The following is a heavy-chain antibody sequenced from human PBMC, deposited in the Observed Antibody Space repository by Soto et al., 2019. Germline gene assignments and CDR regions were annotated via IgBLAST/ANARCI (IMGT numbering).Heavy chain of an antibody. V-gene: IGHV5-51*01. CDR3: ARPTYYYESSGYGGRDY. Sequence: PGESLKISCKGSGYSFTSSWISRVRQMPGNGLGWMGIIYPVDSDTRYSKSLQGQVTISADKSISTAYLQWSSLKASYNAMYYCARPTYYYESSGYGGRDYWGQGTLVTVSS. CDR1: GYSFTSSW. CDR2: IYPVDSDT. J-gene: IGHJ4*02. D-gene: IGHD3-22*01.